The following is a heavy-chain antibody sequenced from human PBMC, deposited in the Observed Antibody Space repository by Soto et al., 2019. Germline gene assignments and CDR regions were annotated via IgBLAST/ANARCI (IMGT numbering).Heavy chain of an antibody. Sequence: EVQLVESGGGLVQPGGSLRLSCAASGFTFSSYWMHWVRQAPGKGLVWVSRINSDGSSTSYADSVKGRFTISRDNAKNTLYLQMNSLRAEDTAVYYCARERGYSGYDSFSRDAFDIWGQGTMVTVSS. J-gene: IGHJ3*02. CDR3: ARERGYSGYDSFSRDAFDI. V-gene: IGHV3-74*01. CDR1: GFTFSSYW. CDR2: INSDGSST. D-gene: IGHD5-12*01.